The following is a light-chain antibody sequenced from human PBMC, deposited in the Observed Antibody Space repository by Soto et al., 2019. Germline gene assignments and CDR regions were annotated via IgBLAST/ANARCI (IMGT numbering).Light chain of an antibody. V-gene: IGLV2-8*01. CDR3: SSYAGSSNVI. J-gene: IGLJ2*01. Sequence: QSVLTQPPSASGSPGQSVNISCIGTSSDVGDYSYVSWYQQHPGKAPKLMIYEVSKRPSGVPDRFSGSKSGNTASLTVSGLQAEDEGDYYCSSYAGSSNVIFGGGTKLTVL. CDR1: SSDVGDYSY. CDR2: EVS.